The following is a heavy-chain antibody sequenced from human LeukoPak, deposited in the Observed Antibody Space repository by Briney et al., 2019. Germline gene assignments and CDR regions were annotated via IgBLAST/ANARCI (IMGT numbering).Heavy chain of an antibody. CDR3: ARDLTGVLDY. Sequence: PGGSLRLSCAASGFTVSSSYMSWVRQAPGKGLEWVSVIYSGGSTYYADSVKGRFTISRDNSKNTLYLQMNSLRAEDTAVYYCARDLTGVLDYWGQGTLVTVSS. D-gene: IGHD7-27*01. CDR2: IYSGGST. J-gene: IGHJ4*02. V-gene: IGHV3-53*01. CDR1: GFTVSSSY.